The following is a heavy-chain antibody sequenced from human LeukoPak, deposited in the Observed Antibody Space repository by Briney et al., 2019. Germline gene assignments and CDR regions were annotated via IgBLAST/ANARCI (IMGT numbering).Heavy chain of an antibody. CDR2: ISPGGGTT. CDR1: GFAFGSEA. CDR3: ARVRYSYGLDDAFDI. J-gene: IGHJ3*02. V-gene: IGHV3-23*01. Sequence: PGGSLRLSCAVSGFAFGSEAMSWVRQSPARGLEWVASISPGGGTTYYADYVKGRFTISRDNAKNSLYLQMNSLRAEDTAVYYCARVRYSYGLDDAFDIWGQGTMVTVSS. D-gene: IGHD5-18*01.